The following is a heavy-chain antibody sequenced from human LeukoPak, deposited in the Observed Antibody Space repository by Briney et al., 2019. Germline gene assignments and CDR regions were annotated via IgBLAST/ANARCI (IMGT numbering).Heavy chain of an antibody. CDR1: GFTFSGYE. V-gene: IGHV3-48*03. CDR2: INTRGTTM. Sequence: GGSLRLSCAASGFTFSGYEMNWVRQAPGKGLEWVSYINTRGTTMYYEDSVKGRFTISRDNAKDSLYLQMNSLRAEDTAIYYCARGRDGYKGGFDYWGQATLVTVSS. D-gene: IGHD5-24*01. CDR3: ARGRDGYKGGFDY. J-gene: IGHJ4*02.